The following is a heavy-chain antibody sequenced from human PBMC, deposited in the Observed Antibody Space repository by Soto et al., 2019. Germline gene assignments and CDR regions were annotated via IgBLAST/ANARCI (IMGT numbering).Heavy chain of an antibody. Sequence: PGESLKISCKGSGYSFTSDWIGWVRQMPGKGLEWMGIIYPGDSDTRYSPSFQGQVTISADKSISTAYLQWSSLKASDTAMYYCARSGDIVVVPAASGMDVWGQGTTVTVSS. D-gene: IGHD2-2*01. V-gene: IGHV5-51*01. CDR3: ARSGDIVVVPAASGMDV. J-gene: IGHJ6*02. CDR2: IYPGDSDT. CDR1: GYSFTSDW.